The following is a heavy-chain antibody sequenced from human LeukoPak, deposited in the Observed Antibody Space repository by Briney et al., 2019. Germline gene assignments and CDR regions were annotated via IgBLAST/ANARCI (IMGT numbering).Heavy chain of an antibody. CDR1: GFTFSSYG. D-gene: IGHD3-10*01. CDR2: IRYDGSNK. CDR3: ARDHSKAYGSGSPPYR. J-gene: IGHJ4*02. V-gene: IGHV3-30*02. Sequence: GGSLRLSCAASGFTFSSYGMHWVRQAPGKGLEWVAFIRYDGSNKYYADSVKGRFTISRDNSKNTLYLQMNSPRAEDTAVYYCARDHSKAYGSGSPPYRWGQGTLVTVSS.